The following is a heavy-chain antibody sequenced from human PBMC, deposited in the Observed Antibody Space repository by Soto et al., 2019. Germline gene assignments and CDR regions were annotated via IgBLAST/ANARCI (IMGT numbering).Heavy chain of an antibody. V-gene: IGHV3-66*01. D-gene: IGHD4-17*01. Sequence: GGSLRLSCAASGFTVSSNYMSWVRQAPGKGLEWVSVIYSGGSTYYADSVKGRFTISRDNSKNTLYLQMNSLRAEDTAVYYCARSRKGDYALYFDYWGQRTLVTVSS. CDR3: ARSRKGDYALYFDY. CDR1: GFTVSSNY. J-gene: IGHJ4*02. CDR2: IYSGGST.